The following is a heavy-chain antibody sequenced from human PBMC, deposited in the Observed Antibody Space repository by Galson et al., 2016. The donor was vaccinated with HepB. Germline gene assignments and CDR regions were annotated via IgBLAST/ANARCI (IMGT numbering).Heavy chain of an antibody. J-gene: IGHJ4*02. CDR2: IIPIFGTA. CDR1: GGSFSSYG. CDR3: ARDRYYGSGGNYYESAY. Sequence: SVKVSCKASGGSFSSYGISWVRQAPGQGLEWMGGIIPIFGTANYAQKFQGRVTITADESTSTAYMELSGLRAEDTAVYYCARDRYYGSGGNYYESAYWGQGTPVIVSS. V-gene: IGHV1-69*13. D-gene: IGHD3-22*01.